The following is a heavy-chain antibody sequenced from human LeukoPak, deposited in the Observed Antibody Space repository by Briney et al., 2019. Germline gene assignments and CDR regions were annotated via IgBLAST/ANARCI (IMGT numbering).Heavy chain of an antibody. Sequence: PSETLSLTCTVSDGSISSYFWSWIRQPAGKGLEWIGRIYTSGSTNYNPSLKSRVTMSVDTSKNQFSLKLSSVTAADTAVYYCAREGPVVVVAATLFDYWGQGTLVTVSS. CDR1: DGSISSYF. J-gene: IGHJ4*02. CDR2: IYTSGST. CDR3: AREGPVVVVAATLFDY. D-gene: IGHD2-15*01. V-gene: IGHV4-4*07.